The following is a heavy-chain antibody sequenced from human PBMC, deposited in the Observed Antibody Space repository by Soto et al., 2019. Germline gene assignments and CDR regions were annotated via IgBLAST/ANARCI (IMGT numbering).Heavy chain of an antibody. CDR1: GYTFTSYG. V-gene: IGHV1-18*04. J-gene: IGHJ4*02. CDR3: ARRVNDILTGYRYYFDY. Sequence: ASVKVSCKASGYTFTSYGISWLRQAPGQGLEWMGWISAYNGNTNYAQKLQGRVTMTTDTSTSTAYMELRSLRSDDTAVYYCARRVNDILTGYRYYFDYWGQGTLVTVSS. CDR2: ISAYNGNT. D-gene: IGHD3-9*01.